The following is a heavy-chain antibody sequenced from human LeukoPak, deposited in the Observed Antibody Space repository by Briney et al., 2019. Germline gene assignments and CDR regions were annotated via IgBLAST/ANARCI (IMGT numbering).Heavy chain of an antibody. CDR1: GFSFSIYT. D-gene: IGHD1-7*01. Sequence: GGSLRLSCAASGFSFSIYTMNWVRQAPGKGLEGVSYISSTSSITYYADSVQGRFTISRDNAENSLYLQMNSLRAEDTAVYYCARGDNWNYGIDYWGQGTLVTVSS. CDR2: ISSTSSIT. V-gene: IGHV3-48*01. CDR3: ARGDNWNYGIDY. J-gene: IGHJ4*02.